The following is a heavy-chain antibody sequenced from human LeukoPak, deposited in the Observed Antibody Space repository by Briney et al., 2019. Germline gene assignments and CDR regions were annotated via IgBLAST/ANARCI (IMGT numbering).Heavy chain of an antibody. CDR3: ARDRLTMVRGVNNWFDP. D-gene: IGHD3-10*01. CDR2: INPNGGGT. V-gene: IGHV1-2*04. J-gene: IGHJ5*02. CDR1: GYTFTGYY. Sequence: ASVKVSCKASGYTFTGYYMHWVRQAPGQGLEWMGWINPNGGGTNYAQKFQGWVTMTRDTSISTAYMELSRLRSDDTAVYYCARDRLTMVRGVNNWFDPWGQGTLVTVSS.